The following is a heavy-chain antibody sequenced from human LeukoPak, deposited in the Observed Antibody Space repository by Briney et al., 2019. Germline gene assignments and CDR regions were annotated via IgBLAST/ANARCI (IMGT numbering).Heavy chain of an antibody. CDR2: INPNSGGT. CDR3: ARVEMGATPDY. Sequence: ASVKVSCKASGYTFTGYFMHWVRQAPGQGLEWMGWINPNSGGTNYAQKLQGRVTMTTDTSTSTAYMELRSLRSDDTAVYYCARVEMGATPDYWGQGTLVTVSS. V-gene: IGHV1-2*02. D-gene: IGHD1-26*01. J-gene: IGHJ4*02. CDR1: GYTFTGYF.